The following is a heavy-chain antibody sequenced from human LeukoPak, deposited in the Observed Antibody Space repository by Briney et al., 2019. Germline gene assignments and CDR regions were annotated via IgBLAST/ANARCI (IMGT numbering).Heavy chain of an antibody. J-gene: IGHJ6*04. Sequence: PSETLSLTCAVHDGPLKGYYWSWIRQSPGKGLEWIGQINQDGKTNYNPSLKSRVTIAVDMTHYQFSLKLRSVSAADSGLYFCGRLYIPSRAARPYFIYQMDVWSSGNTVTVAP. V-gene: IGHV4-34*01. D-gene: IGHD6-25*01. CDR3: GRLYIPSRAARPYFIYQMDV. CDR1: DGPLKGYY. CDR2: INQDGKT.